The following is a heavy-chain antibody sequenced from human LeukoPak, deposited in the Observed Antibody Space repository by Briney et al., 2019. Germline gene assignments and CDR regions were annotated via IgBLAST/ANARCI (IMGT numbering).Heavy chain of an antibody. Sequence: GASVKVSCKASGYTFTSYGISWVRQAPGQGLEWMGWISAYNGNTNYAQKLQGRVTMTTDTSTSTAYMELRSLRSDDTAVYYCAKPNYYDSSGCFDYWGQGTLVTVSS. V-gene: IGHV1-18*01. CDR3: AKPNYYDSSGCFDY. D-gene: IGHD3-22*01. CDR2: ISAYNGNT. CDR1: GYTFTSYG. J-gene: IGHJ4*02.